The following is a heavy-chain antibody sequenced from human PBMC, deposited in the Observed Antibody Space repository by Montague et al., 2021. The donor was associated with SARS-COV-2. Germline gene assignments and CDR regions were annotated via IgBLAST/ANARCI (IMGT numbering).Heavy chain of an antibody. CDR1: GGSLSNYY. CDR2: INHRGTT. D-gene: IGHD3-22*01. J-gene: IGHJ3*02. V-gene: IGHV4-34*01. CDR3: ARISRNSGFVGVFDI. Sequence: SETLSLTCAVYGGSLSNYYWSWIRQPPGKGLEWIGEINHRGTTNDNASLKSRVTISADTPKNQFSLRLSSVTAADSAVYYCARISRNSGFVGVFDIWGQGTLVTVSS.